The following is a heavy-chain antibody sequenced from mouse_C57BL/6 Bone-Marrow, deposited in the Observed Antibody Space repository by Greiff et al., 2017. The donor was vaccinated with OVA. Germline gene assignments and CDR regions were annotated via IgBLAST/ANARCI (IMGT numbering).Heavy chain of an antibody. J-gene: IGHJ4*01. CDR2: IDPSDSET. D-gene: IGHD1-1*01. CDR3: ARTTTVVATDYYAMDY. Sequence: QVQLQQPGAELVRPGSSVKLSCKASGYTFTSYWMQWVKQRPIQGLEWIGNIDPSDSETHYNQKFKDKATLTVDKSSSTAYMQLSSLTSADSAVYYCARTTTVVATDYYAMDYWGQGTSVTVSS. V-gene: IGHV1-52*01. CDR1: GYTFTSYW.